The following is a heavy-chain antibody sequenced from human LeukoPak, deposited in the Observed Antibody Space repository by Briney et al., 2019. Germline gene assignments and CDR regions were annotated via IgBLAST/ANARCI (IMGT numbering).Heavy chain of an antibody. CDR3: ARHFTYYYDSSGYPRDAFDI. D-gene: IGHD3-22*01. CDR2: MYYSGSN. CDR1: GGSISGYY. Sequence: SETPSLTCTVSGGSISGYYWSWIRQSPGKGLVWIGYMYYSGSNNYNPSLKSRVTMSLDMSKNHSSLKLSSVTAADTALYYCARHFTYYYDSSGYPRDAFDIWGQGTMVTVSS. V-gene: IGHV4-59*08. J-gene: IGHJ3*02.